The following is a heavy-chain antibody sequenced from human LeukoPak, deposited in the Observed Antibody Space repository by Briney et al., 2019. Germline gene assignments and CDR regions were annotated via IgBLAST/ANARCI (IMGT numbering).Heavy chain of an antibody. V-gene: IGHV6-1*01. D-gene: IGHD3-10*01. Sequence: SQTLSLTCAISGDSVSGGSAGWNWIRQSPSRGLEWLGRIYYRSKWYSDYAISVKSRITINPDTSRNQFSLLMSSVTHDDTAVYYCTGGRLVRGLLHWFDPWGQGTLVTVSS. J-gene: IGHJ5*02. CDR3: TGGRLVRGLLHWFDP. CDR1: GDSVSGGSAG. CDR2: IYYRSKWYS.